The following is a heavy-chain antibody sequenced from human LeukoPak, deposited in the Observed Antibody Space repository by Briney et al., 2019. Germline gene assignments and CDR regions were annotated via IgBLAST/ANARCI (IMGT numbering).Heavy chain of an antibody. J-gene: IGHJ4*02. CDR2: IYYSGST. CDR3: ARVITMVRGVIRRGGGWYFDY. D-gene: IGHD3-10*01. CDR1: GGSISSSSYY. V-gene: IGHV4-39*07. Sequence: PSETLSLTCTVSGGSISSSSYYWGWIRQPPGKGLEWIGSIYYSGSTYYNPSLKSRVTISVDTSKNQFSLKLSSVTAADTAVYYCARVITMVRGVIRRGGGWYFDYWGQGTLVTVSS.